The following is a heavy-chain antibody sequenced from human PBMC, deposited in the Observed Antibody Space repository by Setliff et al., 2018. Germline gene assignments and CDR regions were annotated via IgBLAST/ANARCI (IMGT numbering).Heavy chain of an antibody. CDR3: ARLRGAFDY. J-gene: IGHJ4*02. CDR2: IYHSGST. Sequence: SETLSLTCAVSGYSISSGYYWGWIRQPPGKGLEWIGSIYHSGSTYYNPSLKSRVTISVDKSKNQFSLRLNSATAADTAVYYCARLRGAFDYWGQGTLVTVSS. V-gene: IGHV4-38-2*01. D-gene: IGHD3-16*01. CDR1: GYSISSGYY.